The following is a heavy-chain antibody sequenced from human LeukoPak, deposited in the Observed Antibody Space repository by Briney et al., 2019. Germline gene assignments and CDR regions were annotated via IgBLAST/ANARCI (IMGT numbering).Heavy chain of an antibody. CDR2: IYTGGTT. D-gene: IGHD3-22*01. J-gene: IGHJ5*02. CDR1: GASISSYY. V-gene: IGHV4-4*07. Sequence: TPSETLSLTCTVSGASISSYYWSWIRQPAGKGLEWIGRIYTGGTTNYNPSLKSRVTMSVDTSKNQFSLKLGSVTAADTAVYYCAREGRRRDYYDSSGYYPYNWFDPWGQGTLVTVSS. CDR3: AREGRRRDYYDSSGYYPYNWFDP.